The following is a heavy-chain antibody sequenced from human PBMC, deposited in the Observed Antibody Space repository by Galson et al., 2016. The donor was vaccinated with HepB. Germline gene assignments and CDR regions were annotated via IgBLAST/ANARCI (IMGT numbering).Heavy chain of an antibody. Sequence: SETLSLTCTVSGGSISSYYWSWIRQPPGKGLEWIGYIYSRGSTNYNPPLKSRVTISVDTSKNQFSPKLTSVTTADTAVYYCARTPSRGGMDVWGQGTTVTVSS. D-gene: IGHD3-10*01. CDR2: IYSRGST. CDR1: GGSISSYY. V-gene: IGHV4-59*01. J-gene: IGHJ6*02. CDR3: ARTPSRGGMDV.